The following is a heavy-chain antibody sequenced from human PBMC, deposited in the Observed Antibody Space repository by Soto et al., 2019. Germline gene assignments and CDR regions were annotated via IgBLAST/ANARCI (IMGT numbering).Heavy chain of an antibody. Sequence: QTLSLTCTVSGGSISRSGYFWSWIRQHPGKGREWIGYIYDSGSAYYNPSLESRVSLWVDACENQFSLNLTSVTAAATAMCWCGWSSRSYFDYWGQGKRGTVSA. D-gene: IGHD2-15*01. J-gene: IGHJ4*02. CDR1: GGSISRSGYF. V-gene: IGHV4-31*03. CDR2: IYDSGSA. CDR3: GWSSRSYFDY.